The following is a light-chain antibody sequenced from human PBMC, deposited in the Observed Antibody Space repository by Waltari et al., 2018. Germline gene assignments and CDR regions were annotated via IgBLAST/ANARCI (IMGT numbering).Light chain of an antibody. CDR3: SSYTRSSTYV. Sequence: QSALTQPPSVSGSPGQPVTISCTGTSSDVGTDNRVSWYQQPPGTAPKLMIYEVSNRPSGVPDRFSGSKSGNTASLTISGLQADDEADYYCSSYTRSSTYVFGTGTKVTVL. CDR1: SSDVGTDNR. V-gene: IGLV2-18*02. CDR2: EVS. J-gene: IGLJ1*01.